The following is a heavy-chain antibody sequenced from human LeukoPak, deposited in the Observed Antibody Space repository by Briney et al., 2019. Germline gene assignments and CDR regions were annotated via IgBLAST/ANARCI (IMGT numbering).Heavy chain of an antibody. CDR1: GYTSTGYY. CDR3: ARDMVRGVGNWFDP. Sequence: GASVKVSCKASGYTSTGYYMHWVRQAPGQGLEWMGWINPNSGGTNYAQKFQGRVTMTRDTSISTAYMELSRLRSDDTAVYYCARDMVRGVGNWFDPWGQGTLVTVSS. CDR2: INPNSGGT. D-gene: IGHD3-10*01. J-gene: IGHJ5*02. V-gene: IGHV1-2*02.